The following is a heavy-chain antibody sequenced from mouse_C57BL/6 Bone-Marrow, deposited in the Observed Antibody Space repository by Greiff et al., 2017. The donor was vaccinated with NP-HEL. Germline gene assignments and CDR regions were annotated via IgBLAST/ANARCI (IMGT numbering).Heavy chain of an antibody. CDR2: ISDGGSYT. CDR1: GFTFSSYA. D-gene: IGHD2-3*01. Sequence: DVKLQESGGGLVKPGGSLKLSCAASGFTFSSYAMSWVRQTPEKRLEWVATISDGGSYTYYPDNVKGRFTISRDNAKNNLYLQMSHLKSEDTAMYYCARGWLLDYWGQGTTLTVSS. V-gene: IGHV5-4*03. J-gene: IGHJ2*01. CDR3: ARGWLLDY.